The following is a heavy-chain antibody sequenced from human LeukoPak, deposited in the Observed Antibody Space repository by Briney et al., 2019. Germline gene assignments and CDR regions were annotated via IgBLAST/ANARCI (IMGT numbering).Heavy chain of an antibody. D-gene: IGHD2-15*01. V-gene: IGHV3-7*05. J-gene: IGHJ4*02. CDR3: ATVGCSGGSCYVY. CDR2: IKEDGSEK. Sequence: GGSLRLSCAVSGFTFSSYWMSWVRQAPGKGLEWVANIKEDGSEKYYVASVKGRFTISRDNAKKSLYLQMSSLRAEDTAVYYCATVGCSGGSCYVYWGLGTLVTVSS. CDR1: GFTFSSYW.